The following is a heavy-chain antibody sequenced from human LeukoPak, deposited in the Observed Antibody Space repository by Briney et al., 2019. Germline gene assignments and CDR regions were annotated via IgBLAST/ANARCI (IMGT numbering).Heavy chain of an antibody. Sequence: GGSLRLSCAASGFTFSSYSMNWVRQAPGKGLEWVSSISSSSYIYYADSVKGRFTISRDNAKNSLYLQMNSLRAEDTAVYYCARDLQSTDFITMIGNYWGQGTLVTVSS. CDR3: ARDLQSTDFITMIGNY. CDR1: GFTFSSYS. D-gene: IGHD3-22*01. J-gene: IGHJ4*02. V-gene: IGHV3-21*01. CDR2: ISSSSYI.